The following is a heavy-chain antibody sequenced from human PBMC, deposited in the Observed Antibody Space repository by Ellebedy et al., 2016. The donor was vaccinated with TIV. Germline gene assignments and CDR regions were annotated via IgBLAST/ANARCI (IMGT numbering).Heavy chain of an antibody. CDR3: ARGGTYSYDSSGYPDFDY. Sequence: GESLQISXAASGFIFGSYGMHWVRQAPGKGLEWVTVISYEGSNEYYADSVKGRFTISRDNSKNTLYLQMNSLRAEDTAVYYCARGGTYSYDSSGYPDFDYWGQGTLVTVSS. CDR2: ISYEGSNE. V-gene: IGHV3-30-3*01. D-gene: IGHD3-22*01. J-gene: IGHJ4*02. CDR1: GFIFGSYG.